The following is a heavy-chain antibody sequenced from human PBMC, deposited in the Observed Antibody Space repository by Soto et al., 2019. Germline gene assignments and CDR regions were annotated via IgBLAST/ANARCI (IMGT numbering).Heavy chain of an antibody. CDR2: IKQDGSEK. V-gene: IGHV3-7*01. J-gene: IGHJ6*02. CDR3: ARSFTTVTTRAYGMDV. Sequence: EVQLVESGGGLVQPGGSLRLSCAASGFTFSSYWMSWVRQAPGKGLEWVAIIKQDGSEKYYVDSVKGRFTISRDNAKNSLYLQMNSLRAEDTAVYYCARSFTTVTTRAYGMDVWGQGTTVTVSS. CDR1: GFTFSSYW. D-gene: IGHD4-17*01.